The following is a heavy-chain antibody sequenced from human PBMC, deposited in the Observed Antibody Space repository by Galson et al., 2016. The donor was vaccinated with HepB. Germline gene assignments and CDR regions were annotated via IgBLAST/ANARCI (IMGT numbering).Heavy chain of an antibody. V-gene: IGHV4-39*01. Sequence: LRLSCAASGFTFSSHWMHWVRQPPGEGLQWIGSINYSGNIYYDDFFKSRVSMSMDTSESQFSLKVRSVTAADTSTYYCARLEITGSGNFFDVWGQGTLVIVSS. D-gene: IGHD3-10*01. CDR3: ARLEITGSGNFFDV. CDR1: GFTFSSHW. CDR2: INYSGNI. J-gene: IGHJ4*02.